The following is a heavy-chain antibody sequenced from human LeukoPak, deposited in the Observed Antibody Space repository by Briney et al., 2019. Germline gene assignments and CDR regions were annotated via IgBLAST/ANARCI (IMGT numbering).Heavy chain of an antibody. D-gene: IGHD3-16*01. CDR1: GFTFSTYE. Sequence: GGTLRLSCAASGFTFSTYEMNWVRQAPGKGLEWVSGISPSGDITYYTDSVRGRFTISRDNFKNTLSLQVNSLRAEDTAMYYCAKDDDWGRYKHWGQGTLVTVSS. J-gene: IGHJ1*01. CDR3: AKDDDWGRYKH. CDR2: ISPSGDIT. V-gene: IGHV3-23*01.